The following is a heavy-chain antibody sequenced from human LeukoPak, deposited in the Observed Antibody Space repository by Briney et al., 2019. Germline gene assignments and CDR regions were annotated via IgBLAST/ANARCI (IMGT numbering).Heavy chain of an antibody. V-gene: IGHV1-46*01. CDR1: GYTFTRYF. J-gene: IGHJ5*02. CDR3: ARGELIRNWFDP. Sequence: ASVKVSCKASGYTFTRYFIHWLRQAPGQGLEWLGIINPSDRSTSYAQRFQGRVTMTSDTSTSTVYMELSSLRSEDTAVYYCARGELIRNWFDPWGQGTLVTVSS. D-gene: IGHD1-7*01. CDR2: INPSDRST.